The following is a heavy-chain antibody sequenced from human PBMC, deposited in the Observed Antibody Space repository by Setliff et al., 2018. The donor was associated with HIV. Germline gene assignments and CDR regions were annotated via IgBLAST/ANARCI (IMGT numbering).Heavy chain of an antibody. CDR1: GGTFSSYA. D-gene: IGHD3-22*01. J-gene: IGHJ3*02. CDR3: ARGATYYYDSSGYYSLLADAFDI. Sequence: VASVKVSCKASGGTFSSYAISWVRQAPGQGLEWMGGIIPILGIKKYAQKFQGRVTITADKSTSTAYMELSSLRSEDTAVYYCARGATYYYDSSGYYSLLADAFDIWGQGTMVTVSS. CDR2: IIPILGIK. V-gene: IGHV1-69*10.